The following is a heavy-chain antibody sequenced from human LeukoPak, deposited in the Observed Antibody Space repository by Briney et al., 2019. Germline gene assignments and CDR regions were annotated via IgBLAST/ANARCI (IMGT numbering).Heavy chain of an antibody. CDR3: AKVDPPPVLRYFDWSYPYFDS. Sequence: PGGSLRLSCAASGFTFSSYGTSWVRQAPGKGLEWVSAISGSGGSTYYADSVKGRFTISRDNSKNTLYLQKNSLRAEDTAVYYCAKVDPPPVLRYFDWSYPYFDSWGQGTLVTVSS. CDR2: ISGSGGST. CDR1: GFTFSSYG. D-gene: IGHD3-9*01. J-gene: IGHJ4*02. V-gene: IGHV3-23*01.